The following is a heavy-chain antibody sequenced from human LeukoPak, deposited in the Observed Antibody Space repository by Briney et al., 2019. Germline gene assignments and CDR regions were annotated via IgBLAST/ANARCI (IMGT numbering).Heavy chain of an antibody. CDR2: ITSNPNNYPT. Sequence: GGSLRLSCAASGFTFSASDIHWVRQASGKGLEWVGRITSNPNNYPTVYGASVKGRFTISRDDSKNTAYLQMNSLKTDDTALYYCGSCDSSGHYCPTYWGQGTLVTVSS. J-gene: IGHJ4*02. V-gene: IGHV3-73*01. D-gene: IGHD3-22*01. CDR3: GSCDSSGHYCPTY. CDR1: GFTFSASD.